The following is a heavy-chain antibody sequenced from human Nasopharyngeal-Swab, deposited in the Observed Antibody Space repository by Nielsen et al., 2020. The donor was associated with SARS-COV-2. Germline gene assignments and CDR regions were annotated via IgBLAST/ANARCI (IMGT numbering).Heavy chain of an antibody. CDR3: ARRSSRDYYDSSGYEDY. CDR2: ISAYNGNT. D-gene: IGHD3-22*01. CDR1: GYTFTSYG. Sequence: SVKVSCQASGYTFTSYGISWVRQAPGQGLEWMGWISAYNGNTNYAQKLQGRVTMTTDTSTSTAYMELRSLRSDDTAVYYCARRSSRDYYDSSGYEDYWGQGTLVTVSS. V-gene: IGHV1-18*01. J-gene: IGHJ4*02.